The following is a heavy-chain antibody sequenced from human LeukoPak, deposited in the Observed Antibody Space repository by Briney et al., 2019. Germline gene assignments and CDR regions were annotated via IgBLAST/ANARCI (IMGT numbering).Heavy chain of an antibody. J-gene: IGHJ5*02. V-gene: IGHV3-23*01. Sequence: PGRCLRLSLAAAAFTFSSYDMSSVRQPPGKGLEWVLGISGSGGSPYYADTVKGRFTIYRANSKNPLYLQMNRLRAEDTAVYYCAKGGADYYYGSRFDTWGQGTLVTVS. D-gene: IGHD3-10*01. CDR3: AKGGADYYYGSRFDT. CDR2: ISGSGGSP. CDR1: AFTFSSYD.